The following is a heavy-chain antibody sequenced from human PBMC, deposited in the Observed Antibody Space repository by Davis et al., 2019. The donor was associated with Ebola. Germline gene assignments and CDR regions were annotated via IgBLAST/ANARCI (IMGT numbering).Heavy chain of an antibody. CDR3: TTQWLVLFARDY. Sequence: GGSLRLSCAASGFTFSGSAMHWVRQASGKGLEWVGRIRSKANSYATAYAASVKGRFTISRDDSKNTAYLQMNSLKTEDTDVYYCTTQWLVLFARDYWGQGTLVTVSS. V-gene: IGHV3-73*01. J-gene: IGHJ4*02. CDR2: IRSKANSYAT. D-gene: IGHD6-19*01. CDR1: GFTFSGSA.